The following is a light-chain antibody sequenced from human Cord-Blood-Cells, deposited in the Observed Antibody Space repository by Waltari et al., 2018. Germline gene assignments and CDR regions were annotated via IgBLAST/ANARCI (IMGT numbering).Light chain of an antibody. CDR3: AAWDDSLSGWV. CDR1: SSHIGSNY. V-gene: IGLV1-47*01. J-gene: IGLJ3*02. CDR2: RNN. Sequence: QSVLTQPPSASGTPGQRVTISCSGRSSHIGSNYVYWYQQLPGPAPKLLIYRNNQRPSGVPDRFSGSKSGTSASLAISGLRSEDEADYYCAAWDDSLSGWVFGGGTKLTVL.